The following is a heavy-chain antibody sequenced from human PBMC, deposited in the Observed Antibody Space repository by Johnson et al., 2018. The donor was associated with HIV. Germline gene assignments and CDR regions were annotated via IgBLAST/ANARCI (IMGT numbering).Heavy chain of an antibody. Sequence: VQLVESGGDLVQPGGSLRLSCAASGFTFSSYAMSWVRQAPGKGLEWVSAISGSGGSTYYADSVKGRFTISRDNSRNTLFLQMNSLRAEDTAMYFCVRRFYDSSAFDVWGQGTLVTVSS. D-gene: IGHD3-22*01. CDR2: ISGSGGST. J-gene: IGHJ3*01. CDR1: GFTFSSYA. V-gene: IGHV3-23*04. CDR3: VRRFYDSSAFDV.